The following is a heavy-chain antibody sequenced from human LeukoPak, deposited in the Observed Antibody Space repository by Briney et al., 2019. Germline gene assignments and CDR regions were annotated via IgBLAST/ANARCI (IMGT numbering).Heavy chain of an antibody. CDR2: IYYSGST. V-gene: IGHV4-31*03. J-gene: IGHJ1*01. D-gene: IGHD2-21*02. Sequence: PSETLSLTCTVSGGSISSGGYYWSWIRQHPGKGLEWIGYIYYSGSTYYNPSLKSRVTISVDTSKNQFSLKLSSVTAADTAVYYCARSSYPAALEVTAIPYFQHWGQGTLVTVSS. CDR3: ARSSYPAALEVTAIPYFQH. CDR1: GGSISSGGYY.